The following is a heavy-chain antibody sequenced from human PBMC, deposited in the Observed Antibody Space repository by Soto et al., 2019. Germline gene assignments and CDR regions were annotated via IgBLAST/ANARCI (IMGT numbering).Heavy chain of an antibody. CDR3: AKDLLGPGRAYGMDG. J-gene: IGHJ6*04. V-gene: IGHV3-30*18. D-gene: IGHD7-27*01. CDR1: GFTFSSYG. Sequence: QVQLVESGGGVVQPGRSLRLSCAASGFTFSSYGMHWVRQAPGKGLEWVAVISYDGSNKYYADSVKGRFTISRDNSKNTLYLQMNSLRAEDTAVYYCAKDLLGPGRAYGMDGWGKGTTVTVSS. CDR2: ISYDGSNK.